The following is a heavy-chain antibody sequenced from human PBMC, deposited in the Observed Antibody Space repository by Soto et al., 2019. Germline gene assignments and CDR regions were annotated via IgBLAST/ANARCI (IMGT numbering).Heavy chain of an antibody. CDR2: SANKANSYTT. V-gene: IGHV3-72*01. CDR1: VFTLSDHY. Sequence: GGSLRLSCAASVFTLSDHYVDWVRQAAGKGLEWVGRSANKANSYTTQYAAAAKGRFTISRSDSENSLYLQMNSLRTEDTALYSCTRDFGGVWGQGTTVTVSS. J-gene: IGHJ6*02. D-gene: IGHD3-10*01. CDR3: TRDFGGV.